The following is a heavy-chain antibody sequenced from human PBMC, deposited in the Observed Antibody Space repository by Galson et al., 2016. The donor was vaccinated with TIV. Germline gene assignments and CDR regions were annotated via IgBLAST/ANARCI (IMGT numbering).Heavy chain of an antibody. D-gene: IGHD4-17*01. CDR1: GYTFTSYD. Sequence: SCKASGYTFTSYDINWVRQATGQGPEWMGWMNPNSGNTGYAQKFRGRVTMTRNTSVRTAYMELSSLRSEDTAVYYCARSGDYGDYWGQGTLVTVSS. J-gene: IGHJ4*02. CDR3: ARSGDYGDY. V-gene: IGHV1-8*02. CDR2: MNPNSGNT.